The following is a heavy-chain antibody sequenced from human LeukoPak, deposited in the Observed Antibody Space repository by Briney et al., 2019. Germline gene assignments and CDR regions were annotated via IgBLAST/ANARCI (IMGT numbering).Heavy chain of an antibody. CDR1: GFTFSSYW. V-gene: IGHV3-7*01. CDR2: IKQDGSEK. CDR3: AREAVAGTFDY. D-gene: IGHD6-19*01. Sequence: GGSLRLSCAASGFTFSSYWMSWVRQAPGKGLEWVANIKQDGSEKYYVDSVKGRFTISRDNSKNTLYLQMNSLRAEDTAVYYCAREAVAGTFDYWGQGTLVTVSS. J-gene: IGHJ4*02.